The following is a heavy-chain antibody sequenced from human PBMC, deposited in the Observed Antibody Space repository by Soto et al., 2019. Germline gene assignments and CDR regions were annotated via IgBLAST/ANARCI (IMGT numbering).Heavy chain of an antibody. D-gene: IGHD2-8*02. V-gene: IGHV4-30-2*01. CDR2: INHSGST. CDR1: GGSISSGGYS. J-gene: IGHJ4*02. Sequence: SETLSLTCAVSGGSISSGGYSWSWVRQPPGKGLEWIGEINHSGSTNYNPSLKSRVTISVDTSKNQFSLKLTSVTAADTAVYYCARDKITGLFDYWGQGTLVTVSS. CDR3: ARDKITGLFDY.